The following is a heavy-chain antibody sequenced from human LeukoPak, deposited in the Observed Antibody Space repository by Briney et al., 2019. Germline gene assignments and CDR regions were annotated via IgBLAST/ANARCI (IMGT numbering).Heavy chain of an antibody. Sequence: SETLSLTCTVSGGSISSHYWSWIRQPPGKGLEWIGYIYYSGSTNYNPSLKSRVTISVDTSKNQFSLKLSSVTAADTAVYHCARVTSYGYWYYYYYMDVWGKGTTVTVSS. V-gene: IGHV4-59*11. CDR3: ARVTSYGYWYYYYYMDV. D-gene: IGHD5-18*01. CDR1: GGSISSHY. CDR2: IYYSGST. J-gene: IGHJ6*03.